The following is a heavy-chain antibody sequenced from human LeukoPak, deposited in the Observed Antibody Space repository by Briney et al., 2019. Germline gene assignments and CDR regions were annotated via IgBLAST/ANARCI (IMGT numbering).Heavy chain of an antibody. CDR2: ISAYNGNT. V-gene: IGHV1-18*01. CDR1: GYTFTSYG. D-gene: IGHD6-6*01. Sequence: ASVKVSCNASGYTFTSYGISWVRQAPGQGLEWMGWISAYNGNTNYAQKLQGRVTMTTDTSTSTAYMELRSLRSDDTAVYYCARAPPYYSSSAFDYWGQGTLVTVSS. CDR3: ARAPPYYSSSAFDY. J-gene: IGHJ4*02.